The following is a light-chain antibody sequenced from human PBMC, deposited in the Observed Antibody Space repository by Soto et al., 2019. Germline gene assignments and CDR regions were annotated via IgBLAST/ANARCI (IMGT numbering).Light chain of an antibody. J-gene: IGLJ1*01. CDR1: SSDVGSHNL. CDR3: CSYVAGSPYI. V-gene: IGLV2-23*01. CDR2: EGT. Sequence: QSALTQSASVSGSPGQSITISCTGTSSDVGSHNLVSWYQQHPGRAPKLMIYEGTKRPSGVSNRFSGSKSGNTASLTISGLQAEDEADYYCCSYVAGSPYIFGSGTKVTVL.